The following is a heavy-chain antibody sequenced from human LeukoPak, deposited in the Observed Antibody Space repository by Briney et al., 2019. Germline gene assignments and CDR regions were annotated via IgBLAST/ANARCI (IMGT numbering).Heavy chain of an antibody. V-gene: IGHV1-18*01. D-gene: IGHD6-19*01. CDR3: ARDGTVAGEFDY. CDR2: ISAYNGNT. J-gene: IGHJ4*02. Sequence: ASLKVSCKASGYTFTSYAISWVRQAPGQGLEWMGWISAYNGNTNYAQNFQGRVTMTTDTSTTTAYMELRSLRYDDTAVYYCARDGTVAGEFDYWGQGTLVTVSS. CDR1: GYTFTSYA.